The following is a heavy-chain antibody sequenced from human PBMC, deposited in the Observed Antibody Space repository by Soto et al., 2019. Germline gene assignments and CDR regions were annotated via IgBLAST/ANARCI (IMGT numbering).Heavy chain of an antibody. Sequence: ASVKVSCKASGYTFTSYYVHWVRQAPGQGLEWMGIINPSGGSPSYAQKIQGRVTMTRDTSTSTDYMELSSLSSEDTAVYYCARGTYYYGSGSYPFDYWGQGTLVTVSS. CDR3: ARGTYYYGSGSYPFDY. CDR1: GYTFTSYY. J-gene: IGHJ4*02. D-gene: IGHD3-10*01. V-gene: IGHV1-46*03. CDR2: INPSGGSP.